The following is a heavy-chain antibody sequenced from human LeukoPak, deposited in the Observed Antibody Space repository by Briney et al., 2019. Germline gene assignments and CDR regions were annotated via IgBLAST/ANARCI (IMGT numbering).Heavy chain of an antibody. V-gene: IGHV1-69*01. CDR2: IIPIFGTA. Sequence: SVKVSCKASGGTFSSYAISWVRQAPGQGLEWMGGIIPIFGTANYAQKFQGRVTITADESTSTAYMELSSLRSEDTAVYYCARGWDCSGGGCYFDYWGQGTLVTVSS. J-gene: IGHJ4*02. CDR1: GGTFSSYA. CDR3: ARGWDCSGGGCYFDY. D-gene: IGHD2-15*01.